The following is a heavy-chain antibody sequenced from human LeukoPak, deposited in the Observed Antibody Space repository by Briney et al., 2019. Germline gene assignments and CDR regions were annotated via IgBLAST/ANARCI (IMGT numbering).Heavy chain of an antibody. D-gene: IGHD2-2*01. V-gene: IGHV3-20*04. J-gene: IGHJ4*02. Sequence: GGSLRLSRTASGFAFDEHGMSCVRQVPGKGLECVSGINWSGGSTGYADPLRGRFTISRDNAKNSLYLQMDSLRAEDTALYYCARAPITSPFYFDYWGQGTLVTVSS. CDR3: ARAPITSPFYFDY. CDR2: INWSGGST. CDR1: GFAFDEHG.